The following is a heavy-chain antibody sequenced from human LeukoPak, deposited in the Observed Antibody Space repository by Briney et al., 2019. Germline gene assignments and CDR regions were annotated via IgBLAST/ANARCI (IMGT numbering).Heavy chain of an antibody. V-gene: IGHV3-66*01. CDR1: GFTVSSNY. CDR2: IYSGGST. J-gene: IGHJ6*02. Sequence: GGSLRLSCAASGFTVSSNYMSWVRQAPGKGLEWVSVIYSGGSTYYADSVKGRFTISRDNSKNTLYLQMNSLRAEDTAVYYCAREYVVVPAARVDQTSYYYYGMDVWGQGTTVTVSS. CDR3: AREYVVVPAARVDQTSYYYYGMDV. D-gene: IGHD2-2*01.